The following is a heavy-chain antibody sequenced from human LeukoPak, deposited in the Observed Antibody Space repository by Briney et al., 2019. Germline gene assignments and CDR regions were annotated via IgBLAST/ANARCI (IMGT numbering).Heavy chain of an antibody. V-gene: IGHV3-23*01. CDR2: ISGSGGST. D-gene: IGHD1-1*01. CDR1: GFTFSSYA. CDR3: AKVRLPGTRPSSYYYYYYGMDV. Sequence: PGGSLRLSCAASGFTFSSYAMSWVRQAPGKGLEWVSAISGSGGSTYYADSVKGRFTISRGNSKNTLYLQMNSLRAEDTAVYYCAKVRLPGTRPSSYYYYYYGMDVWGQGTTVTVSS. J-gene: IGHJ6*02.